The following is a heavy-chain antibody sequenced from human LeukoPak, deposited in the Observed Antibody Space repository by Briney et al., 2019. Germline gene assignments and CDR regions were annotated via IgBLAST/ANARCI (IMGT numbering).Heavy chain of an antibody. CDR2: ISTSTTTI. CDR3: ARAHSSSWFFRSPGDY. V-gene: IGHV3-48*01. J-gene: IGHJ4*02. Sequence: GGSLRLSCEASGFTFSSYSMNWVRQAPGKGLEWISYISTSTTTIYYADSVKGRFTISRDNFKNTLYLQMNSLRPEDTAVFYCARAHSSSWFFRSPGDYWGQGTLVTVSS. CDR1: GFTFSSYS. D-gene: IGHD6-13*01.